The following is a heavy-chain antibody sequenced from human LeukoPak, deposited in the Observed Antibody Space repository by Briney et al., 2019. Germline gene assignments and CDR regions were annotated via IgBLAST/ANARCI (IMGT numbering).Heavy chain of an antibody. CDR1: GFTFSNYE. CDR3: ARDLGYSAYATVRGYAVDI. J-gene: IGHJ3*02. D-gene: IGHD5-12*01. V-gene: IGHV3-66*01. Sequence: GGSLRLSCAASGFTFSNYEMNWVRQAPGKGLEWVSIIYSGGSTYYANSVKGRFTISRDISQNTLYLQMNSLRAEDTAVYYCARDLGYSAYATVRGYAVDIWGQGTMVTVSS. CDR2: IYSGGST.